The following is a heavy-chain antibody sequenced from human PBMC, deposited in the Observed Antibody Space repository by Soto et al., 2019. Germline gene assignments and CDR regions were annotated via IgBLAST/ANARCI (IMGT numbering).Heavy chain of an antibody. Sequence: EVQLLESGGGLVQPGESLKISCAVSGFTFSSYAMSWVRQAPGKGLEWVSGISGTGRVTNYAESVKGRFTISRDNPKNTLSLEMTSLRAEDTAVYYCAKDVHYDIVTGIEYFDHWGQGTLVTVSS. J-gene: IGHJ1*01. CDR3: AKDVHYDIVTGIEYFDH. CDR1: GFTFSSYA. V-gene: IGHV3-23*01. CDR2: ISGTGRVT. D-gene: IGHD3-9*01.